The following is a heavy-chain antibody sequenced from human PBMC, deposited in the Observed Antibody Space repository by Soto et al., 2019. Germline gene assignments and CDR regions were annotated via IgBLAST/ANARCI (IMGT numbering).Heavy chain of an antibody. CDR3: AKWVEGNPIFLQY. CDR1: GFAFETYA. V-gene: IGHV3-74*01. D-gene: IGHD3-9*01. CDR2: IDSDGGAT. J-gene: IGHJ1*01. Sequence: GGSLRLSCAASGFAFETYAMHWVRQTAGKGPEWVSRIDSDGGATAYADSVRGRFSISRDNAKNTLYLQMNSLRAEDTAVYYCAKWVEGNPIFLQYWGQGTLVTVSS.